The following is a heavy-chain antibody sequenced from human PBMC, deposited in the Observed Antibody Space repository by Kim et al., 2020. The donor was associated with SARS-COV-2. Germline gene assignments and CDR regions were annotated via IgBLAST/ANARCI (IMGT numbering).Heavy chain of an antibody. CDR1: GFTFSSYS. CDR2: ISSSSSYI. CDR3: ARDLFLSGYTDQFDY. J-gene: IGHJ4*02. V-gene: IGHV3-21*01. D-gene: IGHD2-2*02. Sequence: GGSLRLSCAASGFTFSSYSMNWVRQAPGKGLEWVSSISSSSSYIYYADSVKGRFTISRDNAKNSLYLQMNSLRAEDTAVYYCARDLFLSGYTDQFDYWGQGTLVTVSS.